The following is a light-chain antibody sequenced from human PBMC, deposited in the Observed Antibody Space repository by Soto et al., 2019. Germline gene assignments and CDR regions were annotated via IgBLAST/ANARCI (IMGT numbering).Light chain of an antibody. CDR2: GAS. CDR1: QSVGTN. J-gene: IGKJ1*01. Sequence: DIVMTQSPGTLSVSPGERATLSCRASQSVGTNLAWYQQKPGQAPRLLIYGASTRASGIPPRFSGSGSGTDFTLTISRLEPEDSAVYYCQQHGTTFGQGTKVDIK. CDR3: QQHGTT. V-gene: IGKV3-15*01.